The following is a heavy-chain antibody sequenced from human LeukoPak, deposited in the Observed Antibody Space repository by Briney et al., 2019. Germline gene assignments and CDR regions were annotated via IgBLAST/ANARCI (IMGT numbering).Heavy chain of an antibody. V-gene: IGHV1-18*04. CDR1: GYTFTSYY. J-gene: IGHJ6*03. Sequence: ASVKVSCKASGYTFTSYYMHWVRQAPGQGLEWMGWISAYNGNTNYAQKLQGRVTMTTDTSTSTAYMELRSLRSDDTAVYYCAREVAVAGTDYYYMDVWGKGTTVTVSS. D-gene: IGHD6-19*01. CDR2: ISAYNGNT. CDR3: AREVAVAGTDYYYMDV.